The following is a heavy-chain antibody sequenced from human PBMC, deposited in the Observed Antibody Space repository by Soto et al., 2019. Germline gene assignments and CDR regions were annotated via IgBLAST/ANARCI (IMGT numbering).Heavy chain of an antibody. J-gene: IGHJ5*02. D-gene: IGHD1-26*01. Sequence: QVQLVQSGAEVKEPGASVKVSCKASGYTFASYGINWVRQAPGQGLEWLGWFSGYNGNTKYAQKFQGRVTVTTDTSTSTGYMELRSLRSDDTAVYYCARDGILGTTQGSWFDPWGQGTLVTVSS. CDR2: FSGYNGNT. CDR3: ARDGILGTTQGSWFDP. CDR1: GYTFASYG. V-gene: IGHV1-18*01.